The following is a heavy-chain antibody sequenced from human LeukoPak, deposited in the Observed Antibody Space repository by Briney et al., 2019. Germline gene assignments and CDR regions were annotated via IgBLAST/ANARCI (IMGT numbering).Heavy chain of an antibody. J-gene: IGHJ4*02. Sequence: GGSLRLSCAASGFTFSNAWKTWVRQAPGKGLEWVGRIKSKTDGGTTDYGAPVKGRFTITRDDSKNTLYLQMSSLKTEDTAVYYCSTNAAVWFGESGYWGQGTLVTVSA. CDR1: GFTFSNAW. D-gene: IGHD3-10*01. CDR2: IKSKTDGGTT. V-gene: IGHV3-15*01. CDR3: STNAAVWFGESGY.